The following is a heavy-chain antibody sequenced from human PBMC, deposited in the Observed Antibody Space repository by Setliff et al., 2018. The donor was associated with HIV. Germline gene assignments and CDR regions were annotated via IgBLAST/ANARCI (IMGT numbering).Heavy chain of an antibody. V-gene: IGHV7-4-1*02. CDR3: ARGLYGDYGGDLNWLDP. CDR2: INANSGSP. Sequence: ASVKVSCKTSGYNFENYAINWVRQAPGQGLEWMGWINANSGSPTYAQAFTGRFLFSVDTVVATAYLQINNLKTEDTAVYYCARGLYGDYGGDLNWLDPWGHGTRVT. J-gene: IGHJ5*02. CDR1: GYNFENYA. D-gene: IGHD4-17*01.